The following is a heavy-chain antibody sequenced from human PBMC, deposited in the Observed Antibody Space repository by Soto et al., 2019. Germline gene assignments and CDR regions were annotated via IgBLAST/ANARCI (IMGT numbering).Heavy chain of an antibody. CDR1: GYTFTSYG. J-gene: IGHJ6*02. V-gene: IGHV1-18*01. CDR2: ISAYNGNT. Sequence: ASLKVSCKASGYTFTSYGISWVRQAPGQGLEWMGWISAYNGNTNYAQKLQGRVTMTTDTSTSTAYMELRSLRSDDTAVYYCARWTYYDILTGSDYYYYGMDVWGQGTTVTVSS. CDR3: ARWTYYDILTGSDYYYYGMDV. D-gene: IGHD3-9*01.